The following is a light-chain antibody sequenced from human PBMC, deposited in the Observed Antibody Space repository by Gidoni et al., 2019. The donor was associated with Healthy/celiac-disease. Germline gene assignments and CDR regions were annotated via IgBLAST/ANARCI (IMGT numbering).Light chain of an antibody. J-gene: IGLJ3*02. CDR1: SLRSYY. CDR3: NSRDSSGNHLGV. CDR2: GKN. V-gene: IGLV3-19*01. Sequence: SSELTQDPAVSVALGQTVRITCQGDSLRSYYASWYQQKPGKAPVLVIYGKNNRPSGIPDRFSGSSSGNTAALNITGAQAEDEADYYCNSRDSSGNHLGVFGGGTKLTVL.